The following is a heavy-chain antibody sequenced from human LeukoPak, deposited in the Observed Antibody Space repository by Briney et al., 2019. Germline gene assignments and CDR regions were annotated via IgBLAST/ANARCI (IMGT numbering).Heavy chain of an antibody. CDR1: GFTFSSYA. CDR3: AKGPPYYDFWSGYYQLDY. Sequence: GRSLRLSCAASGFTFSSYAMSWVRQAPGKGLEWVSAISGSGGSTYYADSVKGRFTISRDNSKNTLYLQMNSLRAEDTAVYYCAKGPPYYDFWSGYYQLDYWGQGTLVTVSS. CDR2: ISGSGGST. D-gene: IGHD3-3*01. J-gene: IGHJ4*02. V-gene: IGHV3-23*01.